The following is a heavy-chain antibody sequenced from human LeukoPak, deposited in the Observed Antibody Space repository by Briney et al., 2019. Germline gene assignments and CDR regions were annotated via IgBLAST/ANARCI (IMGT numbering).Heavy chain of an antibody. J-gene: IGHJ4*02. CDR3: ARDPGYGSGSFFN. V-gene: IGHV1-2*02. D-gene: IGHD3-10*01. CDR2: INPNSGGT. Sequence: ASVKVFCKTSGYTFTGHYMHWVRQAPGQGLEWMGWINPNSGGTNYAQNFQGRVTMTRDTSITTVYMDLSRLRSADTAVHYCARDPGYGSGSFFNWGQGTLVTVSS. CDR1: GYTFTGHY.